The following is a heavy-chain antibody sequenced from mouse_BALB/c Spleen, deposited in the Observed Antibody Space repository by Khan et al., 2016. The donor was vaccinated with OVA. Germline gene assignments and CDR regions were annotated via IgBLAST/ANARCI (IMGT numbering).Heavy chain of an antibody. CDR3: VRDGAYHRNDGWFAY. D-gene: IGHD2-14*01. V-gene: IGHV1S135*01. CDR1: GYSFTTYY. CDR2: IDPFSGGA. J-gene: IGHJ3*01. Sequence: VQLQQSGPELMKPGAAVKISCKASGYSFTTYYIHWVLQSHGKSLEWIGYIDPFSGGATYNQKFKGKATLTTDKSSTTAYLQLSSLTSDDSAVYNCVRDGAYHRNDGWFAYWGQGTLVTVSA.